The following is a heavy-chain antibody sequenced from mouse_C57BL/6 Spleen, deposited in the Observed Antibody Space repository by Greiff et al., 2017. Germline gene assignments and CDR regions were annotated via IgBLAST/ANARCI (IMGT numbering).Heavy chain of an antibody. CDR1: GYTFTSYW. CDR3: ARESKNYAMDY. CDR2: IDPTSGDT. V-gene: IGHV1-72*01. Sequence: QVQLQQSGAELVKPGASVKLSCKASGYTFTSYWMHWVKQRPGRGLEWIGRIDPTSGDTKYNEKFKSKATLTVDKPSSTAYMQLSSLTSEDSAVYYCARESKNYAMDYWGQGTSGTGSA. D-gene: IGHD2-5*01. J-gene: IGHJ4*01.